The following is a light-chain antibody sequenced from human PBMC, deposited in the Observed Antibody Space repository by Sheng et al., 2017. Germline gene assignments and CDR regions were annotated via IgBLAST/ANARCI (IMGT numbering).Light chain of an antibody. CDR3: QQYGGSPT. CDR1: QSISSHW. V-gene: IGKV3-20*01. CDR2: GAS. J-gene: IGKJ1*01. Sequence: EIVLTQSPGTLSLSPGERVTLSCRASQSISSHWLTWYQHKPGQAPRLLIYGASSRATGIPDRFSGSGSGTDFTLTISRLEPEDFAVYYCQQYGGSPTFGQGTKVEIK.